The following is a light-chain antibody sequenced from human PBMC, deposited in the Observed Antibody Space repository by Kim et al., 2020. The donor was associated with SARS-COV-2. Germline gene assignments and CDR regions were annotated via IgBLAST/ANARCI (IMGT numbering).Light chain of an antibody. CDR2: AAS. J-gene: IGKJ1*01. CDR3: HQSYSSPRT. V-gene: IGKV1-39*01. Sequence: DIRMVQSPSSLSASVGDRVSLTCRASQSISTFLNWYQQTPGKAPKVLIHAASNLQSGVPTRFSGSGSGTHFNLTITSLQPEDFATYYCHQSYSSPRTFGQGTKVDIK. CDR1: QSISTF.